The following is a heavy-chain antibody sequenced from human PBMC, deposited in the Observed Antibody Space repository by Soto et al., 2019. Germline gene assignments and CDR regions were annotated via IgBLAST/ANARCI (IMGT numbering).Heavy chain of an antibody. CDR2: IYYSGST. CDR3: ARTLKRYYFDY. CDR1: VGSISSYY. J-gene: IGHJ4*02. Sequence: TLSLTCTVSVGSISSYYWSWIRQPPGKGLEWIGYIYYSGSTNYNPSLKSRVTISVDTSKNQFSLKLSSVTAADTAVYYCARTLKRYYFDYWGKGTLVTVSS. V-gene: IGHV4-59*01.